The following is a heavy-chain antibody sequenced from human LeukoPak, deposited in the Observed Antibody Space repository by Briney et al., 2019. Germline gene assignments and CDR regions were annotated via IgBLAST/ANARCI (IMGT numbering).Heavy chain of an antibody. V-gene: IGHV4-34*01. Sequence: SGTLSLTCAVYGGSFSGYYWSWIRQPPGKGLEWIGEINHSGSTNYNPSLKSRVTISVDTSKNQFSLKLSSVTAADTAVYYCAEGDPDAFDIWGQGTMVTVSS. CDR3: AEGDPDAFDI. D-gene: IGHD3-16*01. CDR2: INHSGST. J-gene: IGHJ3*02. CDR1: GGSFSGYY.